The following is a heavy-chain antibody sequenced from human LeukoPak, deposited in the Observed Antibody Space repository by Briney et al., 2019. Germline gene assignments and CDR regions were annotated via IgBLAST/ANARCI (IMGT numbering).Heavy chain of an antibody. V-gene: IGHV5-51*01. CDR2: VYPGDSDV. J-gene: IGHJ4*02. CDR1: GYSFTRYW. CDR3: ARRGVTSSPLDY. Sequence: PGESPKISCQGSGYSFTRYWIGWVRQMPGKGLEWMGAVYPGDSDVRYGPSFQGQVTISVDTSINTAYLQWSSLKASDTAVYYCARRGVTSSPLDYWGQGTLVTVSS. D-gene: IGHD3-10*01.